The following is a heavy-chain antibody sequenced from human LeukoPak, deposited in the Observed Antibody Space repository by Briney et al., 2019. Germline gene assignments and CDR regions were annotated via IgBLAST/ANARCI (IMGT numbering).Heavy chain of an antibody. V-gene: IGHV1-2*02. J-gene: IGHJ6*03. D-gene: IGHD2-2*02. CDR3: ARQVIVVVPAAIRGYYYYMDV. CDR1: GYTFTGYY. CDR2: INPNSGGT. Sequence: GASVKVSCKASGYTFTGYYMHWVRQAPGQGLEWMGWINPNSGGTNYAQKFQGRVTMTRDTSISTAYMELSRLRSDDTAVYYCARQVIVVVPAAIRGYYYYMDVWGKGTTVTVSS.